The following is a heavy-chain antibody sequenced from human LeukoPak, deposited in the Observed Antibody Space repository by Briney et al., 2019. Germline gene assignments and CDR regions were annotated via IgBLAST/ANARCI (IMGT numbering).Heavy chain of an antibody. V-gene: IGHV3-30*18. D-gene: IGHD5-12*01. CDR2: ISYDGNNK. CDR3: AKDHGYSGYVVSDY. CDR1: GFTFSSYD. J-gene: IGHJ4*02. Sequence: GGSLRLSCAASGFTFSSYDMHWVRQAPGKGLEWVAIISYDGNNKYYGDSVKGRFTISRDNSKNTLYLQMNSLRVEDTAVYYCAKDHGYSGYVVSDYWGQGTLVTVSS.